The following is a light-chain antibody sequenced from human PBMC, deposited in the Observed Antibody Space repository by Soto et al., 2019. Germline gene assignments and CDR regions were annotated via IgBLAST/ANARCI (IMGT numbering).Light chain of an antibody. CDR1: QSITIY. CDR2: GAS. J-gene: IGKJ1*01. Sequence: DFQMTQSPSSLSASVGDRVTITCRASQSITIYLNWYQQQPGKAPRLLIYGASTLQTGVPSRFSGSGSMTDFTLTISDLQPEDFATYYCQQTYTAPRTFGQGTKVDI. V-gene: IGKV1-39*01. CDR3: QQTYTAPRT.